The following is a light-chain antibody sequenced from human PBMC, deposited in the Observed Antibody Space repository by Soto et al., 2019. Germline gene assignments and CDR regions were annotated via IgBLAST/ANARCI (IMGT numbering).Light chain of an antibody. V-gene: IGLV1-44*01. CDR1: SSNIGSNS. CDR3: AAWDDSLNGVV. J-gene: IGLJ2*01. CDR2: SSN. Sequence: QPVLTQPPSASGTPGQRVTISCSGSSSNIGSNSVNWYQQLPGTAPKLLMYSSNQRPSGVPDRFSGSKSGTSASLAISGLQSEDEADYYCAAWDDSLNGVVFGGGTTLT.